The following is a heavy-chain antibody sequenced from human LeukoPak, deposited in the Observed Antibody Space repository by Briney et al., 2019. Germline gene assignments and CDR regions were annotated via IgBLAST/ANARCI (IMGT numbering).Heavy chain of an antibody. CDR2: INPNSGGT. V-gene: IGHV1-2*02. J-gene: IGHJ4*02. Sequence: ASVKVSCKASGYTFTGYYMHWVRQAPGQGLEWMGWINPNSGGTNYAQKFQGRVTMTRDMSTSTVYMELSSLRSEDTAVYYCARDSSVLRFLEWLPENPDYWGQGTLVTVSS. CDR1: GYTFTGYY. CDR3: ARDSSVLRFLEWLPENPDY. D-gene: IGHD3-3*01.